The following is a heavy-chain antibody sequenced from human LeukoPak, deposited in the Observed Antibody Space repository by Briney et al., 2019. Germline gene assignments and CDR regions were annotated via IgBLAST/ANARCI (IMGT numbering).Heavy chain of an antibody. CDR1: GFTVSSYS. CDR2: ISSGSSTL. V-gene: IGHV3-48*01. D-gene: IGHD4/OR15-4a*01. CDR3: ARRAPQLDY. J-gene: IGHJ4*02. Sequence: PGGSLRLSCAASGFTVSSYSMNWVRQAPGKGLEWVSYISSGSSTLYYADSVKGRFTISRDNAKNTLYLQMNSLSAEDTAVYCCARRAPQLDYWGKGTLVTVSS.